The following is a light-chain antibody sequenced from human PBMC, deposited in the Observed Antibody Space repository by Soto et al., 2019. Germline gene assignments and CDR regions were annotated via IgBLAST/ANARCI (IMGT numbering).Light chain of an antibody. V-gene: IGLV2-23*02. CDR3: CSYAGNKIHYV. CDR2: EVS. CDR1: SSDVGNFNL. J-gene: IGLJ1*01. Sequence: QPVLTQPASVSGSPGQSITIACAETSSDVGNFNLVSWYQHHPGKAPKLMIFEVSKRPSGVSNRYSGSKSGNTASLTISGLQAEDEADYYCCSYAGNKIHYVFGTGTKVTVL.